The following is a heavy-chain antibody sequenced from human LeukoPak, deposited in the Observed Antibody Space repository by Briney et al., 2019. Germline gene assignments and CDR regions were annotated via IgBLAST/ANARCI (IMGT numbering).Heavy chain of an antibody. CDR1: GFTFNSYW. D-gene: IGHD3-3*01. CDR3: ARVLGVVLTADY. J-gene: IGHJ4*02. Sequence: GSLRLSCATSGFTFNSYWDRWVRQAPGKGLEWVANIKQDGSEKYYVDSVKGRFTISRDNAKNSLYLQMNSLRAEDTAVYYCARVLGVVLTADYWGQGTLVTVSS. V-gene: IGHV3-7*01. CDR2: IKQDGSEK.